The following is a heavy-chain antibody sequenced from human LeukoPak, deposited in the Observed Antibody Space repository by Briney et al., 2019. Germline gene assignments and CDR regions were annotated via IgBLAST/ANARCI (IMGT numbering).Heavy chain of an antibody. CDR2: ISSSGSTI. J-gene: IGHJ4*02. CDR1: GFTFSSYE. D-gene: IGHD5-24*01. Sequence: GGSLRLSCAASGFTFSSYEMNWVRQAPGKGLEWVSYISSSGSTIYYADSVKGRFTISRDNAKNSLYPQMNSLRAEDTAVYYCARGPGLQLFDYWGQGTLVTVSS. V-gene: IGHV3-48*03. CDR3: ARGPGLQLFDY.